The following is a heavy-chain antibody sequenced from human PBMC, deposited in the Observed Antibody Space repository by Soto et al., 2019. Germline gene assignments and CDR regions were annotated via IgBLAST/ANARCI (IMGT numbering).Heavy chain of an antibody. J-gene: IGHJ6*02. D-gene: IGHD3-10*01. CDR1: GGSFSGYY. Sequence: SETLSLTCAVYGGSFSGYYWSWIRQPPGKGLEWIGEINHGGSTNYNPSLKSRVTISVDTSKNQFSLKLSSVTAADTAVYYCATGSGFGFYYYYGMDVWGQGTTVTVSS. V-gene: IGHV4-34*01. CDR3: ATGSGFGFYYYYGMDV. CDR2: INHGGST.